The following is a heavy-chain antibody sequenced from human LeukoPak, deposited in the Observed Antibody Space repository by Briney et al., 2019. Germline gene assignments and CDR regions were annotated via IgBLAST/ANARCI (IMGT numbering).Heavy chain of an antibody. D-gene: IGHD1-26*01. CDR3: ARFRSYNFDY. CDR2: ISAGGSTT. CDR1: GFTFSRYW. V-gene: IGHV3-23*01. J-gene: IGHJ4*02. Sequence: GGSLRLSCAASGFTFSRYWMNWVRQAPGKGLEWVSGISAGGSTTFYADSVRGRFTISRDNSKNTLFLQMNSLRAEDTAVYYCARFRSYNFDYWGQGTLVTVSS.